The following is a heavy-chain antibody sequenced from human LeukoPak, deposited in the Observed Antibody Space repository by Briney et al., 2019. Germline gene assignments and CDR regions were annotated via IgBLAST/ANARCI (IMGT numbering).Heavy chain of an antibody. CDR1: GYTFTGCY. Sequence: GASVKVSCKASGYTFTGCYMHWVRQAPGQGLEWMGWINPNSGGTNYAQKFQGRVTMTRDTSISTAYMELSRLRSDDTAVYYCARDLYDSSGEDYWGQGTLVTVSS. V-gene: IGHV1-2*02. D-gene: IGHD3-22*01. J-gene: IGHJ4*02. CDR2: INPNSGGT. CDR3: ARDLYDSSGEDY.